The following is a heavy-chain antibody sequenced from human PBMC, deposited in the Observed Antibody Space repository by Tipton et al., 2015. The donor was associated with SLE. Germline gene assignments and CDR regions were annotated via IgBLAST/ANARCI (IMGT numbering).Heavy chain of an antibody. CDR1: GGSISSSSYY. J-gene: IGHJ3*02. CDR3: ARVVAAAGTALDI. D-gene: IGHD6-13*01. CDR2: INHSGST. Sequence: TLSLTCTVSGGSISSSSYYWSWIRQPPGKRLEWIGEINHSGSTNYNPSLKSRVTISVDTSKNQFSLKLSSVTAADTAVYYCARVVAAAGTALDIWGQGIMVTVSS. V-gene: IGHV4-39*07.